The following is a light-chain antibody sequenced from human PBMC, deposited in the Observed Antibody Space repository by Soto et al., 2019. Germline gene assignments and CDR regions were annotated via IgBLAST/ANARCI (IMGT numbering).Light chain of an antibody. CDR2: DAS. CDR1: QSVSSY. Sequence: EIVLTQSPATLSLSPGERATLSCRASQSVSSYLAWYQQKPGQAPRLLIYDASNRATGIPARFSGSGSGTDFTLTISSLEPEDFAVDYCQQRSNWPPRITFGQGTRQEIK. V-gene: IGKV3-11*01. CDR3: QQRSNWPPRIT. J-gene: IGKJ5*01.